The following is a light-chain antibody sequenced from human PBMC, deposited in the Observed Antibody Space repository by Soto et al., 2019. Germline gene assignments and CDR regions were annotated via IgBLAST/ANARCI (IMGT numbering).Light chain of an antibody. CDR1: QSVSTKN. J-gene: IGKJ2*01. V-gene: IGKV3-20*01. Sequence: EIVLTQSPATLSLAPGDRANLSCRASQSVSTKNLAWYQQKPGQAPRLLIFGASSRATGISDRFSGSGSGTDVSLTISRLEPEDFAVYYCQQFGSSPPYTFGQGTKVEIK. CDR3: QQFGSSPPYT. CDR2: GAS.